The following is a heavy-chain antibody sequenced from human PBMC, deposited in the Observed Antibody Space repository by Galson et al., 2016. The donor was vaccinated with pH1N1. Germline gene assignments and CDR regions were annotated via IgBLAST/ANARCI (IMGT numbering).Heavy chain of an antibody. J-gene: IGHJ4*02. CDR1: GFTLSDYY. Sequence: SLRLSCAASGFTLSDYYMNWIRETPERGLEWLSSIGSSGDVAYADPVKGRFTISRDNAQNSLPLQMDSLRVDDTALYSCAREWGIGAAGPLDSWGQGALVIVSS. CDR2: IGSSGDV. CDR3: AREWGIGAAGPLDS. D-gene: IGHD6-13*01. V-gene: IGHV3-11*01.